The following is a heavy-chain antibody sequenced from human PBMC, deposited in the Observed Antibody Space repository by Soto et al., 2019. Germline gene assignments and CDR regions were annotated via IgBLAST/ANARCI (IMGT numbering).Heavy chain of an antibody. D-gene: IGHD3-9*01. CDR2: IAVGSGNT. V-gene: IGHV1-58*01. CDR3: AADYDILTGYYPIFDY. J-gene: IGHJ4*02. CDR1: GFTFTSSA. Sequence: SVKVSCKASGFTFTSSAVQWVRQARGQRLEWIGWIAVGSGNTNYAQKFQERVTITRDMSTSTAYMELSSLRSEDTAVYYCAADYDILTGYYPIFDYWGQGTLVTVSS.